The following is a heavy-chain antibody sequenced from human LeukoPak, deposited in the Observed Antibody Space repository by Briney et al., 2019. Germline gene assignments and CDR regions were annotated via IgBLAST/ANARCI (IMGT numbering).Heavy chain of an antibody. V-gene: IGHV1-69*05. J-gene: IGHJ4*02. D-gene: IGHD6-13*01. CDR1: GGTFSSYA. CDR3: AREGIAAAGAFDY. Sequence: SVKVSCKASGGTFSSYAISWVRQAPGQGLEWMGGIIPIFGTANYAQKFQGRVTITTDESTSTAYMELSSLRSEDTAVYYCAREGIAAAGAFDYWGQGTLVTVSS. CDR2: IIPIFGTA.